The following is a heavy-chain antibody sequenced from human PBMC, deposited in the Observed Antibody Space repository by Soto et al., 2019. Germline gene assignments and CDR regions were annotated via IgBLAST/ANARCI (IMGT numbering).Heavy chain of an antibody. Sequence: GESLKISCAASGFTFSSYWMSWVRQAPGKGLEWVANIKQDGSEKYYVDSVKGRFTISRDNAKNSLYLQMNSLRAEDTAVYYCARDQTGAYCSGGSCYSFYPWFDPWGQGTLVTVSS. CDR3: ARDQTGAYCSGGSCYSFYPWFDP. J-gene: IGHJ5*02. CDR2: IKQDGSEK. CDR1: GFTFSSYW. V-gene: IGHV3-7*05. D-gene: IGHD2-15*01.